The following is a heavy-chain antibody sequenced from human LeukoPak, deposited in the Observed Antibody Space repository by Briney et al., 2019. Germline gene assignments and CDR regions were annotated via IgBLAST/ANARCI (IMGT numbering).Heavy chain of an antibody. CDR1: GFTFSSYS. J-gene: IGHJ4*02. Sequence: GGSLRLSCAASGFTFSSYSMNWVRQAPGKGLEWVSYISSSSSTIYYADSVKGRFTISRDNAKNSLYLQMNSLRAEDTAVHYCARGGSYLPAAGPSPFDYWGQGTLVTVSS. CDR3: ARGGSYLPAAGPSPFDY. V-gene: IGHV3-48*04. CDR2: ISSSSSTI. D-gene: IGHD3-10*01.